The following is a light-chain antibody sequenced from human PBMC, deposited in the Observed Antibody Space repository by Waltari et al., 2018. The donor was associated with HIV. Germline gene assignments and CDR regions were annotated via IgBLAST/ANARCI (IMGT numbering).Light chain of an antibody. Sequence: QSALTQPPHASGSLGQPGTTPCPGSKTQIGAYDPFSWVQPPPRRSPQTLAFWFHQLPRPAPKLLLYEVTRRPSTVSDRFSGSRSGSTAFLTVAGLQPDDEATYFCSSYGDSLRVLFGGGTNVTVL. J-gene: IGLJ3*02. CDR2: EVT. CDR1: KTQIGAYDP. CDR3: SSYGDSLRVL. V-gene: IGLV2-8*01.